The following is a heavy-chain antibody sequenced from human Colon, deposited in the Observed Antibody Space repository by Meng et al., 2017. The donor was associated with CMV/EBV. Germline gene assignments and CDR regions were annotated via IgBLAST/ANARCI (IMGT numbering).Heavy chain of an antibody. J-gene: IGHJ3*01. Sequence: GGSLRLSCAASEFAFNTYGMHWVRQAPGKGLEWVALIRYDGSTKYYADSVKGRFTISRDNSKNTLFLQMNSLRAEDTALYYCVRGTLPAAVLGSFDVWGQGTMVTVSS. D-gene: IGHD2-2*02. CDR3: VRGTLPAAVLGSFDV. CDR1: EFAFNTYG. V-gene: IGHV3-30*02. CDR2: IRYDGSTK.